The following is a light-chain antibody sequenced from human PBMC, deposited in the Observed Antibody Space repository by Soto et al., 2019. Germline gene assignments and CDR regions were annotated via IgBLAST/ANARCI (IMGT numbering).Light chain of an antibody. J-gene: IGKJ1*01. CDR2: RTS. CDR3: QQYDSSPRP. V-gene: IGKV3-20*01. Sequence: EIVLTQSPGTLSLSPGERATLSCRASQSVSSSYLAWYQQKPGQAPRLLIYRTSNRATGIPDRFSGSGSGTDFTLTISRLEPEDFAVYWCQQYDSSPRPFGQGTKVDIK. CDR1: QSVSSSY.